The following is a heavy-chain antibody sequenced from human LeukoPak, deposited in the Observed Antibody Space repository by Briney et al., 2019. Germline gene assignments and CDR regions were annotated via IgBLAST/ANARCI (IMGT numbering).Heavy chain of an antibody. CDR3: ARDYTGKYTTDY. CDR1: GFSFRNYG. CDR2: ISDDGRKK. D-gene: IGHD7-27*01. V-gene: IGHV3-30*03. Sequence: GRSLRLSCAASGFSFRNYGIHWVRQAPGKGLQWVAYISDDGRKKYYADSVKGRVTISRDNSKNTLDLYMDSPTPEDTAVYCARDYTGKYTTDYWGQGTLVTVSS. J-gene: IGHJ4*02.